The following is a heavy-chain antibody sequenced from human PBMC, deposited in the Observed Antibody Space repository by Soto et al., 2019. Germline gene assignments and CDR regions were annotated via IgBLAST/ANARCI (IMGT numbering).Heavy chain of an antibody. CDR1: GGTFRNYA. CDR3: ARDLYINWYYPLDS. V-gene: IGHV1-69*13. J-gene: IGHJ4*02. CDR2: IIPIFGKA. Sequence: ASVKVPCKASGGTFRNYAFSWVRQAPGQGLEWMGGIIPIFGKANYEQRFQGRLTITADESTSTAYMELNSLRSEDTAVYFCARDLYINWYYPLDSWGQGTLVTVSS. D-gene: IGHD1-7*01.